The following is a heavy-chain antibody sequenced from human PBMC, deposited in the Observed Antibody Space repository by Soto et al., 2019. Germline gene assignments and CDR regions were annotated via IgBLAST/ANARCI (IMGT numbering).Heavy chain of an antibody. D-gene: IGHD5-12*01. Sequence: EVQLVESGGGLVQPGGSLRLSCAASGFTFSSYSMNWVRQAPGKGLEWVSYISSSSNTIYYADAVKGRFPISSDNSKNLLYLEMNSMGDEDTAVYYCARDTRDGYLGYWGQGTLVTVSS. CDR2: ISSSSNTI. CDR1: GFTFSSYS. CDR3: ARDTRDGYLGY. V-gene: IGHV3-48*02. J-gene: IGHJ4*02.